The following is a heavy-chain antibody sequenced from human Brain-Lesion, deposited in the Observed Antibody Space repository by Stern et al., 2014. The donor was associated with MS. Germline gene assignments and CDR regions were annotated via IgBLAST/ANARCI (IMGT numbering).Heavy chain of an antibody. CDR3: ARGRVVPGFQYYATDV. Sequence: QVQLQESGPGLVKPSQTLSLSCTVSGGSISSGGYYWSWIRQPAGKGLEWIGRIFNSGSTSSNPSLKSRVPISIDTSKTQFSLRLNSMTAADTAVYYCARGRVVPGFQYYATDVWGQGTTVIVSS. D-gene: IGHD2-2*01. CDR1: GGSISSGGYY. J-gene: IGHJ6*02. CDR2: IFNSGST. V-gene: IGHV4-61*02.